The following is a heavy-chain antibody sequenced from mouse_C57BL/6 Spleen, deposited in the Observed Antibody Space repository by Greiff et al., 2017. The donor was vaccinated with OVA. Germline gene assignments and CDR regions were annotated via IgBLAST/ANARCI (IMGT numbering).Heavy chain of an antibody. Sequence: QVQLQQPGAELVKPGASVKMSCKASGYTFTSYWITWVKQRPGQGLEWIGDIYPGSGSTNYNQKFKGKATLTVDKSSSTAYMELRSLTSEDTAVYYCARHRGYRVYWYFDVWGTGTTVTVSS. CDR1: GYTFTSYW. CDR3: ARHRGYRVYWYFDV. CDR2: IYPGSGST. D-gene: IGHD3-1*01. J-gene: IGHJ1*03. V-gene: IGHV1-55*01.